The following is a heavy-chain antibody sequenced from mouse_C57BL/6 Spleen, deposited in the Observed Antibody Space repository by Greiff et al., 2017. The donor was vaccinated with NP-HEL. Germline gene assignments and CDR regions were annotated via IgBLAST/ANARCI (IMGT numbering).Heavy chain of an antibody. CDR1: GYSITSGYY. V-gene: IGHV3-6*01. D-gene: IGHD1-1*01. CDR2: ISYDGSN. J-gene: IGHJ3*01. Sequence: DVKLQESGPGLVKPSQSLSLTCSVTGYSITSGYYWNWIRQFPGNKLEWMGYISYDGSNNYNPSLKNRISITRDTSKNQFFLKLNSVTTEDTATYYCARDYGSSYWFAYGGQGTLVTVSA. CDR3: ARDYGSSYWFAY.